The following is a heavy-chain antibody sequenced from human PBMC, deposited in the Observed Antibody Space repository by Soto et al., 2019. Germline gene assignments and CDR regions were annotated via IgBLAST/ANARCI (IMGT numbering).Heavy chain of an antibody. CDR2: IWYDGSNK. J-gene: IGHJ3*02. V-gene: IGHV3-33*01. D-gene: IGHD2-8*01. CDR1: GVTFRSYG. CDR3: ARSGGYCTNGVCYTSDGGTFDI. Sequence: PGGSLRLSCAASGVTFRSYGVHGVRQAPGKGLEWVEVIWYDGSNKYYADSVKGRFTISRDNSKNTLYLQMNSLRAEDTAVYYCARSGGYCTNGVCYTSDGGTFDIWGQGTMVTVSS.